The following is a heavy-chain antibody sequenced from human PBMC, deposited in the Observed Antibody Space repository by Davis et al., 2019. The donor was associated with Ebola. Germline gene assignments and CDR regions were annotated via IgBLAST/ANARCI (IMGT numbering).Heavy chain of an antibody. J-gene: IGHJ4*02. CDR2: IDQDGSVT. V-gene: IGHV3-7*01. CDR3: ARDWAGGATDY. CDR1: GFTFSSYS. D-gene: IGHD3-16*01. Sequence: GGSLRLSCAASGFTFSSYSMNWVRQAPGKGLEWVANIDQDGSVTNYVDSVKGRFTFSRENAKNSVYLQMNSLRAEDTAIYFCARDWAGGATDYWGQGTLVTVSS.